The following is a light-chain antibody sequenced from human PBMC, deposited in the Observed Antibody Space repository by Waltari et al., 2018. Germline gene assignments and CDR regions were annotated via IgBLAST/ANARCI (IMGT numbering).Light chain of an antibody. CDR3: QQSYSTPST. CDR1: QSISSY. Sequence: DIQMTQSPSSLSASVGDRVTLTCRASQSISSYLNLYQQKPGKAPKLLIYAASSLQSGVPSRFSGSGSGTDFTLTSSSLQPEDFATYDCQQSYSTPSTFGQGTKVEIK. CDR2: AAS. J-gene: IGKJ1*01. V-gene: IGKV1-39*01.